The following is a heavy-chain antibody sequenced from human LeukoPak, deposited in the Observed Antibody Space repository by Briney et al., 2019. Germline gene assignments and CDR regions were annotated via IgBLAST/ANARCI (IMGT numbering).Heavy chain of an antibody. Sequence: GGSLRLSCAASGFTFSSYGMHWVRQAPGKGLEWVAVIWYVGSNKYYADSVKGRFTISRDNSKNTLYLQMNSLRAEDTAVYYCARDQDFGVVIDYWGQGTLVTVSS. CDR2: IWYVGSNK. CDR3: ARDQDFGVVIDY. CDR1: GFTFSSYG. J-gene: IGHJ4*02. V-gene: IGHV3-33*01. D-gene: IGHD3-3*01.